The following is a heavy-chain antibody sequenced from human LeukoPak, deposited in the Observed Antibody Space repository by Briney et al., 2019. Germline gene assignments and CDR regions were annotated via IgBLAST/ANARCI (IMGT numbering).Heavy chain of an antibody. Sequence: KPSETLSLTCTVSGGSISSSSYYWGWIRQPPGKGLEWIGSIYYSGSTYYNPSLKSRVTISVDTSKNQFSLKLSSVTAADTAVYYCARDFLPSRARRENYFDYWGQGTLVTVSS. CDR1: GGSISSSSYY. D-gene: IGHD5-12*01. J-gene: IGHJ4*02. CDR3: ARDFLPSRARRENYFDY. V-gene: IGHV4-39*07. CDR2: IYYSGST.